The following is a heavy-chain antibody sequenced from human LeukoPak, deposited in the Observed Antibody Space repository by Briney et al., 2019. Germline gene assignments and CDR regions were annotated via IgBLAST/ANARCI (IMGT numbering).Heavy chain of an antibody. V-gene: IGHV3-7*01. CDR3: AKDIEWGSTHDYYMDV. Sequence: GGSLRLSCAAFGFTFSSYWMTWVRQAPGKGLEWVANIREDGSEKYYVDSVKGRFTVSRDNAKNSLYLQVNSLRAEDTAVYYCAKDIEWGSTHDYYMDVWGKGTTVTVSS. CDR1: GFTFSSYW. CDR2: IREDGSEK. D-gene: IGHD2-2*01. J-gene: IGHJ6*03.